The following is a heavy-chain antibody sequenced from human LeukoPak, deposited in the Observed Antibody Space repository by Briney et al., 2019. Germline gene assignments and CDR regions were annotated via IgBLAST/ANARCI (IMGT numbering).Heavy chain of an antibody. D-gene: IGHD5-18*01. CDR2: IYYSGST. V-gene: IGHV4-39*01. Sequence: SETLSLTCTVSGGSISSSSYYWGWLRQPPGKGLEWIASIYYSGSTYYNPSLKSRVTISVDTSKNQFSLKLSSGTAADTAVYYWSRRRNSNSYGYFDYWGQGTLVTVSS. CDR3: SRRRNSNSYGYFDY. J-gene: IGHJ4*02. CDR1: GGSISSSSYY.